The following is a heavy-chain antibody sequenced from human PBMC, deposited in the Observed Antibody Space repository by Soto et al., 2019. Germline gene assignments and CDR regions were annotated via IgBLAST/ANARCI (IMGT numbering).Heavy chain of an antibody. J-gene: IGHJ4*02. V-gene: IGHV3-33*01. CDR2: IWYDGSNK. CDR3: ARDPLLTGTTLLDY. D-gene: IGHD1-7*01. CDR1: GFTFSSYG. Sequence: GGSLRLSCAASGFTFSSYGMHWVRQAPGKGLEWVAVIWYDGSNKYYADSVKGRFTISRDNSKNTLYLQMNSLRAEDTAVYYCARDPLLTGTTLLDYWGQGTLVTVSS.